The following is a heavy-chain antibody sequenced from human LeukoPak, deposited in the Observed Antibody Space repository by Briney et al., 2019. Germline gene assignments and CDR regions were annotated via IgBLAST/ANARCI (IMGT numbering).Heavy chain of an antibody. D-gene: IGHD3-16*01. CDR2: IYAGDYDT. CDR1: GYSFTNYW. Sequence: GASLKISSKGSGYSFTNYWIGWVRQLPGKGLEWMGIIYAGDYDTRYSPSFQGQVTISADKSISTAYLQWSSLKASDTAMYYCARACAYQDCFDYWGQGSLVAVAS. V-gene: IGHV5-51*01. CDR3: ARACAYQDCFDY. J-gene: IGHJ4*02.